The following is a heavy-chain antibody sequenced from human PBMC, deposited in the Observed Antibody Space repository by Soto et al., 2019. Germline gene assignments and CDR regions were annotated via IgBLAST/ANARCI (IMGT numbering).Heavy chain of an antibody. D-gene: IGHD5-12*01. V-gene: IGHV3-23*01. CDR3: AKDRGSGYTLDY. J-gene: IGHJ4*01. CDR1: GFTFSSYA. CDR2: ISANGATT. Sequence: QPGGSLRLSCAPSGFTFSSYAMSWVRQAPGKGLEWVSAISANGATTSYADSVKGRFTISRDNSKNTLYLQMNSLRAEDTALYFCAKDRGSGYTLDYWGHGTLVTVSS.